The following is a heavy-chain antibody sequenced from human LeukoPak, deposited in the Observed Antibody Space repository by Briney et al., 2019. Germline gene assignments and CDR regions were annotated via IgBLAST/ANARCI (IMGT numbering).Heavy chain of an antibody. J-gene: IGHJ3*02. V-gene: IGHV3-30*03. Sequence: GGSLRLSCAASGFTFSSYGMHWVRQAPGKGLEWVAVISYDGSNKYYADSVRGRFTISRDNSKNTLYLQMNSLRAEDTAVYYCVFEGRADAFDIWGQGTMVTVSS. CDR3: VFEGRADAFDI. CDR2: ISYDGSNK. CDR1: GFTFSSYG. D-gene: IGHD3-10*01.